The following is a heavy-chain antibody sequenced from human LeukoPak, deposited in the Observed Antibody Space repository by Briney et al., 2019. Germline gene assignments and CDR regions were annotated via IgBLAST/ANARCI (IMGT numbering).Heavy chain of an antibody. V-gene: IGHV4-30-2*01. D-gene: IGHD1-26*01. Sequence: PSETLSLTCTVSGGSISSGGYYWSWIRQPPGKGLEWIGYIYHSGSTYYNPSLKSRVTISVDRSKNQFSLKLSSVTAADTAVYYCARDLLRDDAFDIWGQGTMVTVSS. CDR1: GGSISSGGYY. CDR2: IYHSGST. J-gene: IGHJ3*02. CDR3: ARDLLRDDAFDI.